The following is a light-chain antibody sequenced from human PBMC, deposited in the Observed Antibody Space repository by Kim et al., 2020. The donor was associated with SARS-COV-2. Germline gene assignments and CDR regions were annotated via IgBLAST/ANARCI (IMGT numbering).Light chain of an antibody. Sequence: ASVGDRVTSTCRASQGIRNDLGWYQQKPGKAPKLLIYAASSLQSGVPSRFSGSGSGTDFTLTISSLQPEDFATYYCLQDYNYPRTFGHGTKVDIK. V-gene: IGKV1-6*01. J-gene: IGKJ1*01. CDR1: QGIRND. CDR3: LQDYNYPRT. CDR2: AAS.